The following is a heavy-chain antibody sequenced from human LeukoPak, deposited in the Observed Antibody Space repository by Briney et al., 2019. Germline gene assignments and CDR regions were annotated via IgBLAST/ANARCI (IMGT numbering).Heavy chain of an antibody. CDR3: AKDLRGGSSWYGLESYYFDY. J-gene: IGHJ4*02. Sequence: GGSLRLSCAASGFTFSSYGMHWVRQAPGKGLEWVAFIRYDGSNKYYADSVKGRFTISRDNSKNTLYLQMNSLRAEDTAVYYCAKDLRGGSSWYGLESYYFDYWGQGTLVTVSS. CDR1: GFTFSSYG. CDR2: IRYDGSNK. V-gene: IGHV3-30*02. D-gene: IGHD6-13*01.